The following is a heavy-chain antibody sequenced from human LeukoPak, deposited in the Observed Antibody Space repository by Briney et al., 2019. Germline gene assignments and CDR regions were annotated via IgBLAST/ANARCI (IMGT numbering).Heavy chain of an antibody. CDR3: ARGRFLDAFDI. CDR1: GFTFSNAW. CDR2: IKSKTAGGTT. Sequence: TGGSLRLSCAASGFTFSNAWMSWVRQAPGKGLEWVGRIKSKTAGGTTDYAAPVKGRFTISRDNAKNSLFLQMDSLRAEDTAVYYCARGRFLDAFDIWGQGTMVTVSS. J-gene: IGHJ3*02. D-gene: IGHD3-3*01. V-gene: IGHV3-15*01.